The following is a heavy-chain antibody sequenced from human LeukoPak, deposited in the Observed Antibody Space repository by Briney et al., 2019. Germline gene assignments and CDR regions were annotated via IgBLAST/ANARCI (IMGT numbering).Heavy chain of an antibody. CDR1: GYTFSDNY. CDR2: INPHSGGT. CDR3: AREFMRVTAFDI. Sequence: ASVKVSCTASGYTFSDNYIHWVRQAPGQGLEWMGWINPHSGGTNYGENFKGRVTLTRDTSISTAYMDLSSLISDDTAVYYCAREFMRVTAFDIWGQGTMVTVSS. D-gene: IGHD2-21*02. V-gene: IGHV1-2*02. J-gene: IGHJ3*02.